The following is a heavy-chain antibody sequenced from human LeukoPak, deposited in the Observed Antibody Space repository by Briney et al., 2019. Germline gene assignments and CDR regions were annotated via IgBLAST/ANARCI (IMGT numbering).Heavy chain of an antibody. CDR2: IIPIFGTA. CDR3: ARVYGDDGTDY. J-gene: IGHJ4*02. Sequence: SVKVSCKTSGGTLSNYPISWVRQAPGQGLEWMGGIIPIFGTANYAQKFQGRVTITADESTSTAYMELSSLRSEDTAVYYCARVYGDDGTDYWGQGTLVTVSS. CDR1: GGTLSNYP. D-gene: IGHD4-17*01. V-gene: IGHV1-69*01.